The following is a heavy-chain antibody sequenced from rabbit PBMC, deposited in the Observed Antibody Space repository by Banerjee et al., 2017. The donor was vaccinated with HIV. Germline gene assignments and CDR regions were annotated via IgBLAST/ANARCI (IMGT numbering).Heavy chain of an antibody. CDR1: GFSFSSSYW. CDR2: IVAGSDGLT. D-gene: IGHD6-1*01. CDR3: ARGAGHANYGDASL. J-gene: IGHJ4*01. Sequence: QEQLEESGGDLVKPGASLTLTSTASGFSFSSSYWICWVRQAPRKGLEWIACIVAGSDGLTYYANWAKGRFTISKISSTTVTLQMTSLTAADTATYFCARGAGHANYGDASLWGPGTLVTVS. V-gene: IGHV1S45*01.